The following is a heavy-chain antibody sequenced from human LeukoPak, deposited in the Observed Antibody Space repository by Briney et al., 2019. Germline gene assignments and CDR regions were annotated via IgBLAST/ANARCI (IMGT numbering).Heavy chain of an antibody. CDR2: IYYSGST. V-gene: IGHV4-39*07. CDR1: GGSISSSSYY. D-gene: IGHD6-6*01. J-gene: IGHJ4*02. Sequence: PSETLSLTCTVSGGSISSSSYYWGWIRQPPGKGLEWIGSIYYSGSTYYNPSLKSRVTISVDTSKNQFSLKLSSVTAADTAVYYCARAMSIAARLQTIFDYWGQGTLVTVSS. CDR3: ARAMSIAARLQTIFDY.